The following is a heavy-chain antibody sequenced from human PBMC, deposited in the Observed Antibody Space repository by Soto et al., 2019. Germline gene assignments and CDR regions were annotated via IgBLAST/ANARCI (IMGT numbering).Heavy chain of an antibody. J-gene: IGHJ4*02. Sequence: EVQLVESGGGLVQPGGSLRLSCAASGFIFRTYWRTWFRQAPGRGPEWVANIKEDGSTQYYVDSVKGRFTISRDNAKNSLYLQMNSLRVEDTAVYYCATHQSSTFHYWGQGTLVIVSS. D-gene: IGHD6-6*01. CDR3: ATHQSSTFHY. CDR2: IKEDGSTQ. CDR1: GFIFRTYW. V-gene: IGHV3-7*01.